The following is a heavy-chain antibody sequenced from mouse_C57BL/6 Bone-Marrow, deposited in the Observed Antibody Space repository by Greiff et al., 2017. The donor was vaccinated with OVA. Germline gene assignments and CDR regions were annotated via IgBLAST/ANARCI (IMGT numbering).Heavy chain of an antibody. V-gene: IGHV1-52*01. CDR2: IDPSDSET. Sequence: VQLQQPGAELVRPGSSVKLSCKASGYTFTSYWMHWVKQRPIQGLEWIGNIDPSDSETHYNQKFKDKATLTVDKSSSSAYMPLSCLTSEDSAVYYCARRGYYGSSYYFAYWGQGTTLTVSS. D-gene: IGHD1-1*01. CDR1: GYTFTSYW. CDR3: ARRGYYGSSYYFAY. J-gene: IGHJ2*01.